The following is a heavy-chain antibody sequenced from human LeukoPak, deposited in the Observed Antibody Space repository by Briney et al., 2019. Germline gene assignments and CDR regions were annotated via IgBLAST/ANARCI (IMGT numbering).Heavy chain of an antibody. CDR3: TRAIVVVPAAFFDY. V-gene: IGHV3-49*03. D-gene: IGHD2-2*01. Sequence: QTGGSLRLSCAASGFTFSNYSMSWFRQAPGKGLEGVGFIRIKAYGGTTEYAASVKGRFTISRDDSKSIAYLQMNSLKTEDTAVYYCTRAIVVVPAAFFDYWGQGTLVTVSS. CDR1: GFTFSNYS. J-gene: IGHJ4*02. CDR2: IRIKAYGGTT.